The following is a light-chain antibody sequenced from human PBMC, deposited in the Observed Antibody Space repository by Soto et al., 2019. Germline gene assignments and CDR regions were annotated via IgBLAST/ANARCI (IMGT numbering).Light chain of an antibody. Sequence: EIVLTQSPGTLSLSPGERATLSCRASQSVSSSYLACYQQKPGQAPRLLIYGASSRATGIPDRFSGSRSGTDFTLTISRREPEDFAVYYCQQYGSSPRTFGQGTRLEIK. CDR3: QQYGSSPRT. CDR1: QSVSSSY. V-gene: IGKV3-20*01. J-gene: IGKJ5*01. CDR2: GAS.